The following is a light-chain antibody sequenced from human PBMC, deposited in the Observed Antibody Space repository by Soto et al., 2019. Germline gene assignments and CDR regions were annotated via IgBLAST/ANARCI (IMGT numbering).Light chain of an antibody. CDR1: QFLSSY. J-gene: IGKJ4*01. CDR2: GAS. V-gene: IGKV3-20*01. Sequence: EVVLTQSPVTLSFSPGERASLSCRASQFLSSYLAWYQQKPGQAPRRLIYGASSRATGIPDRFSGSGSGTDFTLTISRLEPEDFAVYYCQQYGSSPSLTFGGGTKVDIK. CDR3: QQYGSSPSLT.